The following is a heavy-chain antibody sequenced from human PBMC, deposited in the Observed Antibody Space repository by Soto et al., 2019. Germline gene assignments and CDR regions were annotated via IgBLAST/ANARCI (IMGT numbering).Heavy chain of an antibody. Sequence: QVHLVQAGAEVRKPGASVQVSCKASGYNFSSHDIHWVRQAPGQGLEWMGWINAGNGNTRYSQKFQDRITITRDASASTAYMALSSLRSEDTAIYYCARDSFYCGGRYCYHYSFYMDVWGKGTTVTVSS. CDR1: GYNFSSHD. V-gene: IGHV1-3*01. D-gene: IGHD2-21*01. J-gene: IGHJ6*03. CDR3: ARDSFYCGGRYCYHYSFYMDV. CDR2: INAGNGNT.